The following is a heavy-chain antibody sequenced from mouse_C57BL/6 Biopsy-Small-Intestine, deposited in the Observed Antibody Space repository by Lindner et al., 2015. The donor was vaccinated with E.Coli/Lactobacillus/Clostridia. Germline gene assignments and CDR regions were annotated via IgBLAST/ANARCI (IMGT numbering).Heavy chain of an antibody. Sequence: VQLQESGGGLVQPKGSLKLSCAASGFSFNTYAMNWVRQAPGKGLEWVARIRSKSNNYATYYADSVKDRFTISRDDSENMLYLQMNNLKTEDTAMYYCMRQGNDGYYVGAMDYWGQGTSVTVSS. D-gene: IGHD2-3*01. J-gene: IGHJ4*01. CDR2: IRSKSNNYAT. CDR1: GFSFNTYA. V-gene: IGHV10-1*01. CDR3: MRQGNDGYYVGAMDY.